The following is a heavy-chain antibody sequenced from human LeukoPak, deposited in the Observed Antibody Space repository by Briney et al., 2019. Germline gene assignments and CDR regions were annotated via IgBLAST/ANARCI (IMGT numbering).Heavy chain of an antibody. CDR3: ARDPYYDFWGGPQINWFDP. J-gene: IGHJ5*02. V-gene: IGHV1-18*01. CDR2: ISAYNGNT. Sequence: GASVKVSCKASGYTFTSYGISWVRQAPGQGLEWMGWISAYNGNTNYAQKLQGRVTMTTDTSTSTAYMELRSLRSDDTAVYYCARDPYYDFWGGPQINWFDPWGQGTLVTVSS. CDR1: GYTFTSYG. D-gene: IGHD3-3*01.